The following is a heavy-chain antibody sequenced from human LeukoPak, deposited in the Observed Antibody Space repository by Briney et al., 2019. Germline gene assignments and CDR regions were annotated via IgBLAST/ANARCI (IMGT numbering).Heavy chain of an antibody. D-gene: IGHD6-13*01. CDR1: GGSFSGYY. V-gene: IGHV4-34*01. CDR2: INHSGST. Sequence: SETQSLTCAVYGGSFSGYYWSWIRQPPGKGLEWIGEINHSGSTNYNPSLKSRVTISVDTSKNQFSLKLSSVTAADTAVYYCASNRGYSSSWYWFNWFDPWGQGTLVTVSS. J-gene: IGHJ5*02. CDR3: ASNRGYSSSWYWFNWFDP.